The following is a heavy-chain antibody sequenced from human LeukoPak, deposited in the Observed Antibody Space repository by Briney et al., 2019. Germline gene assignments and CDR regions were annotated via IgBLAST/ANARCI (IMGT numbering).Heavy chain of an antibody. CDR1: GGSISSSSYY. V-gene: IGHV4-39*07. Sequence: SETLSLTCTVSGGSISSSSYYWGWIRQPPGKGLEWIGSIYYSGSTYYNPSLKSRVTISVDTSKNQFSLKLSSVTAADTAVYYCAREGRFTVTDNWFDPWGQGTLVTVSS. D-gene: IGHD4-11*01. CDR2: IYYSGST. CDR3: AREGRFTVTDNWFDP. J-gene: IGHJ5*02.